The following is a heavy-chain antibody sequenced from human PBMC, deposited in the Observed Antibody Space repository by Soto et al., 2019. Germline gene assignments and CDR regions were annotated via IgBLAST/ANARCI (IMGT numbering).Heavy chain of an antibody. CDR2: IIPIFGTA. J-gene: IGHJ6*02. V-gene: IGHV1-69*12. CDR3: AAMVRGVTHYYYYGMDV. Sequence: QVQLVQSGAEVKKPGSSVKVSCKASGGTFSSYAISWVRQAPGQGLEWIGGIIPIFGTANYAQKFQGRVTITADESTSTAYMELSSLRSEDTAVYYCAAMVRGVTHYYYYGMDVWGQGTTVTVSS. CDR1: GGTFSSYA. D-gene: IGHD3-10*01.